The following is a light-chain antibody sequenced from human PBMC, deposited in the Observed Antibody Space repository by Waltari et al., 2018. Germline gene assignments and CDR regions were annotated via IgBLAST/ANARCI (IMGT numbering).Light chain of an antibody. CDR3: SSRDTDGKHWV. V-gene: IGLV3-19*01. J-gene: IGLJ3*02. CDR1: SPRLFY. CDR2: RKN. Sequence: SSELTQEPDVSVALGQTVNITCLGDSPRLFYASGYQQAPRQAPRLVIYRKNERPSGIPGRFSASYSGDTSSLIITGAQTEDEGHYYCSSRDTDGKHWVFGGGTKLTV.